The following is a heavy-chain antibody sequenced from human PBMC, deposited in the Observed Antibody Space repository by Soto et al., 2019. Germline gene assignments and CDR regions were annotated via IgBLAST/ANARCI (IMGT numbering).Heavy chain of an antibody. CDR2: MSHSGGT. J-gene: IGHJ3*02. CDR3: ARVGRGTATTVVDAFDI. CDR1: GGSVSSGRYY. D-gene: IGHD1-1*01. V-gene: IGHV4-34*01. Sequence: QVQLQQWGAGLLKPSETLSLTCAVYGGSVSSGRYYWSWIRQPPGMGLEWIGEMSHSGGTHFNPPLMSRVTISVDTSKNQFSLKMSAVTAADTALYYCARVGRGTATTVVDAFDIWGPGTMVTVSS.